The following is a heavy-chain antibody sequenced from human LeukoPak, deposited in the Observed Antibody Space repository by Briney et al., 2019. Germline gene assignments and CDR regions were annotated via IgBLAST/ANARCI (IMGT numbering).Heavy chain of an antibody. Sequence: PSETLSLTCAVSGGSISSSNWWSWVRQPPGKGLEWIGEIYHSGSTNYNPSLKSRVTISVDKSKNQFSLKLSSVTAADTAVYYCARDRDTIFGVADAFDIWGQGAMVTVSS. D-gene: IGHD3-3*01. CDR3: ARDRDTIFGVADAFDI. CDR1: GGSISSSNW. J-gene: IGHJ3*02. CDR2: IYHSGST. V-gene: IGHV4-4*02.